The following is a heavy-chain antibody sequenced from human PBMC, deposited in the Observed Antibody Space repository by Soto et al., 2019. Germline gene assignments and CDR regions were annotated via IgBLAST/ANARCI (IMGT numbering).Heavy chain of an antibody. D-gene: IGHD3-9*01. V-gene: IGHV1-46*01. J-gene: IGHJ4*02. CDR1: GDTFTSYY. CDR3: ARMRNILTGYPGHFDY. CDR2: INPSGGT. Sequence: ASVKVSCKASGDTFTSYYMHWVRQAPGQGLEWMGIINPSGGTSYAQKFQGRVTMTRDTSKNQFSLKLSSVTAADTAVYYCARMRNILTGYPGHFDYWGQGTLVTVSS.